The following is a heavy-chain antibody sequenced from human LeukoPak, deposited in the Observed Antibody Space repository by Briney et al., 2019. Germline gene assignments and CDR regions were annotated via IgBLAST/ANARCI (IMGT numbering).Heavy chain of an antibody. D-gene: IGHD3-3*01. CDR2: INPNSGDT. Sequence: GASVKVSCKASGYIFTGYYIHWVRQAPGQGLEWMGWINPNSGDTNFARRFQDRVTMTGDTSITTAYMELSGLSSDDTAIYFCARPGYDVSNCFYTYDHWGQGTLVTVSS. CDR3: ARPGYDVSNCFYTYDH. CDR1: GYIFTGYY. V-gene: IGHV1-2*02. J-gene: IGHJ4*02.